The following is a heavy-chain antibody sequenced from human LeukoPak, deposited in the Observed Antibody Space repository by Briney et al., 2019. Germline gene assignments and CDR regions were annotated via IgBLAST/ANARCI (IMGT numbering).Heavy chain of an antibody. CDR1: GYTFTGYY. V-gene: IGHV1-2*02. CDR2: INPNSGGT. D-gene: IGHD2-2*02. Sequence: ASVKVSCKASGYTFTGYYMHWVRQAPGQGLEWMGWINPNSGGTNYAQKFQGRVTMTRDTSISTAYMELSRLGSDDTAVYYCARWEGYCSSTSCYTSYYGMDVWGQGTTVTVSS. CDR3: ARWEGYCSSTSCYTSYYGMDV. J-gene: IGHJ6*02.